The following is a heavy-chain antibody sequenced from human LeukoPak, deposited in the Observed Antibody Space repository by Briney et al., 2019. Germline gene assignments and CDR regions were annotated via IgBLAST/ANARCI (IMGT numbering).Heavy chain of an antibody. J-gene: IGHJ4*02. V-gene: IGHV4-34*01. CDR1: GGSFSGYY. Sequence: KPSETLSLTCAVYGGSFSGYYWSWIRQPPGKGLEWIGEINHSGSTNYNPSLKSRVTISVDTSKNQFSLKLSSVTAADTAVYYCASGRGARPHTWGQGTLVTVSS. CDR2: INHSGST. D-gene: IGHD6-6*01. CDR3: ASGRGARPHT.